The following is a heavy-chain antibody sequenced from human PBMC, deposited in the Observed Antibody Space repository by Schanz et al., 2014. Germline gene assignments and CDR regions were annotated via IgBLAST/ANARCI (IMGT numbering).Heavy chain of an antibody. J-gene: IGHJ4*02. CDR3: AKNQYDDVDLSSFYFDF. Sequence: VQLVESGGGLVQPGGSMRLSCTASGFIFSDYYMAWIRQAPGKGPEYVSYISSGGTTTYHSDSVKGRFTISRDSSKNTLYLQMNSLRPEDTAIYYCAKNQYDDVDLSSFYFDFWGQGILVTFSS. D-gene: IGHD3-10*02. CDR1: GFIFSDYY. CDR2: ISSGGTTT. V-gene: IGHV3-11*01.